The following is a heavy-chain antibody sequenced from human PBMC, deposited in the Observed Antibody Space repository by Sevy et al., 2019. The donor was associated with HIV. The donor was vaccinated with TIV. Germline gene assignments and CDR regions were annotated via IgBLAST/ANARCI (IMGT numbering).Heavy chain of an antibody. D-gene: IGHD2-8*02. J-gene: IGHJ6*02. CDR1: GFTFTYAW. CDR3: STDPIIVLLVTNGMDV. V-gene: IGHV3-15*01. Sequence: GGSLTLSCAASGFTFTYAWMTWVRQAPGKGLEWVGRIKSKADGGTTDYAEPVKGRFTISRDDSKNTLYLQMNSLKTEDTAVYYCSTDPIIVLLVTNGMDVWGQGTTVTVSS. CDR2: IKSKADGGTT.